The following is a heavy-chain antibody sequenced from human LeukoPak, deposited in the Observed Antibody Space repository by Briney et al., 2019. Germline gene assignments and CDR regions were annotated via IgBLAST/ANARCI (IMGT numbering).Heavy chain of an antibody. CDR1: GLTFSRNY. CDR3: ARVGGH. Sequence: GGSLRLSCAASGLTFSRNYMSWVRQAPGKGLESVSVIYSAGSTYYADSVRGRFTISRDNAKNTLYLQMNSLRVEDTAVYYCARVGGHWGQGTLVTVSS. CDR2: IYSAGST. D-gene: IGHD3-10*01. V-gene: IGHV3-53*01. J-gene: IGHJ4*02.